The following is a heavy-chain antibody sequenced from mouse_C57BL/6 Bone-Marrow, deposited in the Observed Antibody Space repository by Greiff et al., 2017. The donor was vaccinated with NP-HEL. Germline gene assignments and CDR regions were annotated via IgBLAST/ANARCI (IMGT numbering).Heavy chain of an antibody. CDR1: GYTFTSYW. V-gene: IGHV1-69*01. D-gene: IGHD1-1*02. CDR3: ARKELYWWGGY. J-gene: IGHJ2*01. CDR2: IDPSDSYT. Sequence: VQLQQPGAELVMPGASVKLSCKASGYTFTSYWMHWVKQRPGQGLEWIGEIDPSDSYTNYNQKFKGKSTLTVDKSSSTASMQLSNLTSEDSAVYYCARKELYWWGGYWGQGTTLTVSS.